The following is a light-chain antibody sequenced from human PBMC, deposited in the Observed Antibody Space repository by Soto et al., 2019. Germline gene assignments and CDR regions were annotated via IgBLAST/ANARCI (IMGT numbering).Light chain of an antibody. J-gene: IGKJ2*01. CDR2: GAS. Sequence: IVMTQSPATLSVSPGESATLSCRASQSVSSNLAWYQQKPGQAPRLLIYGASTRATGIPARFSGSGSGTEFTLTIGSLQSEDFAVYYCQQYNNWPMYTFGQGTKVEIK. CDR3: QQYNNWPMYT. CDR1: QSVSSN. V-gene: IGKV3-15*01.